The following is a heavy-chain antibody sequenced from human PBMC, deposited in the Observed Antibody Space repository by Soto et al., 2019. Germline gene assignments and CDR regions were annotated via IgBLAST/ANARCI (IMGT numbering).Heavy chain of an antibody. Sequence: SETLSLTCTVSGGSISSYYWSWIRQPPGKGLEWIGYIYYSGSTNYNPSLKSRVTISVDTSKNQFSLKLSSVTAADTAVYYCGRRYYYYMDVWGKGTTVTVSS. CDR1: GGSISSYY. CDR2: IYYSGST. V-gene: IGHV4-59*08. CDR3: GRRYYYYMDV. J-gene: IGHJ6*03.